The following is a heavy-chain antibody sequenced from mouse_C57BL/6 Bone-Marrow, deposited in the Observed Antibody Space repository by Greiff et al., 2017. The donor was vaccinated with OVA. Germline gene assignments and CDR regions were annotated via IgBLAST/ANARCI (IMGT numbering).Heavy chain of an antibody. Sequence: QVQLQQSGAELARPGASVKLSCKASGYTFTSYGISWVKQRTGQGLEWIGEIYPRSGNTYYNEKFKGKATLTADKSSSTAYMELRSLTSEDSAVYFCASDSSSSYWYFDVWGTGTTVTVSS. J-gene: IGHJ1*03. CDR3: ASDSSSSYWYFDV. V-gene: IGHV1-81*01. CDR2: IYPRSGNT. D-gene: IGHD1-1*01. CDR1: GYTFTSYG.